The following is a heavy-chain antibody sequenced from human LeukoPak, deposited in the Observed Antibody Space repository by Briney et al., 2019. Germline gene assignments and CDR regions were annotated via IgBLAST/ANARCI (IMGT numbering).Heavy chain of an antibody. CDR2: ISSSSSYI. CDR1: GFTFSSYS. D-gene: IGHD2-2*01. Sequence: GGSLRLSCAASGFTFSSYSMNWVRQAPGKGLEWVSSISSSSSYIYYADSVKGRSTISRDNAKNSLYLQMDSLRAEDTAVYYCARDGDIVVVPAAFEGYFDYWGQGTLVTVSS. J-gene: IGHJ4*02. V-gene: IGHV3-21*01. CDR3: ARDGDIVVVPAAFEGYFDY.